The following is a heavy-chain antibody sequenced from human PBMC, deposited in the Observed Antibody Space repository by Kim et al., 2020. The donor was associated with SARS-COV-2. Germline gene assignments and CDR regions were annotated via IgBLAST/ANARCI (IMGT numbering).Heavy chain of an antibody. CDR2: IYSGGYT. Sequence: GGSLRLSCAASGFLVSTNYMSWVRQAPGKGLEWVSVIYSGGYTYYADSVKGRFTVSRDISKNTLYLQMNSLRAEDTALYHCARGAGYCSSTSCYYGMDVWGQGTTVTVSS. CDR1: GFLVSTNY. CDR3: ARGAGYCSSTSCYYGMDV. D-gene: IGHD2-2*01. J-gene: IGHJ6*02. V-gene: IGHV3-53*01.